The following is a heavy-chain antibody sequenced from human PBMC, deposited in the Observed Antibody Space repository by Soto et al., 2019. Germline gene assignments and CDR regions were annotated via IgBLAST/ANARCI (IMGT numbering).Heavy chain of an antibody. V-gene: IGHV3-30*18. J-gene: IGHJ6*03. CDR2: ISYDGSQK. CDR1: GFTFSEYG. D-gene: IGHD6-13*01. CDR3: AKGVFPAGVPGYYSMDV. Sequence: GGSLRLSCEASGFTFSEYGMHWVRQPPGKGLEWVAIISYDGSQKYYSDSVTGRFTVSRDNSKNTMYLQMNSLGAGDTAVYYCAKGVFPAGVPGYYSMDVWGKGITVTVSS.